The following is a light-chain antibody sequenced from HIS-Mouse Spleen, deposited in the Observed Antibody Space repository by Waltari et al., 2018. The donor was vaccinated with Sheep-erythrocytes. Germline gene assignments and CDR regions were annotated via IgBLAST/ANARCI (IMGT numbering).Light chain of an antibody. CDR2: DVS. CDR3: CSYAGSYPWV. CDR1: SSDVGGYNY. V-gene: IGLV2-11*01. J-gene: IGLJ3*02. Sequence: QSALTQPRSVSGSPGQSVNISCTGTSSDVGGYNYVSWYQQHPGKAPKLMIYDVSKRPSGVPDRFSGSKSGNTASLTISGLQAEDEADYYCCSYAGSYPWVFGGGTKLTVL.